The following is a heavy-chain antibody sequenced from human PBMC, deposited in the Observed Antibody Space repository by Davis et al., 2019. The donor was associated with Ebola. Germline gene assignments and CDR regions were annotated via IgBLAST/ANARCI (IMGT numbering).Heavy chain of an antibody. D-gene: IGHD4-17*01. J-gene: IGHJ4*02. Sequence: SGPTLVKPTQTLTLTCTFSGFSLSTSGVGVGWIRQPPGQALEWLALIYWDDDKRYSPSLKSRLTITKDTSKNQVVLTMTNMDPVDTATYYCAHRVGRLTPESYFDYWGQGTLVTVSS. CDR1: GFSLSTSGVG. CDR2: IYWDDDK. CDR3: AHRVGRLTPESYFDY. V-gene: IGHV2-5*02.